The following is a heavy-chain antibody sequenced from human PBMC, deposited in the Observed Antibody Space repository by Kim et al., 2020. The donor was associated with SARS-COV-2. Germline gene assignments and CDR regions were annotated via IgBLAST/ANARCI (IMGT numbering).Heavy chain of an antibody. CDR3: AKPYHTSTYYFDY. CDR2: ISGSGGST. V-gene: IGHV3-23*01. CDR1: GFTFSSYG. Sequence: GGSLRLSCAASGFTFSSYGMSWVRQAPGKGLEWVSAISGSGGSTNYADSVKGRFTISRDNSKNTLYLQMNSLRAEDTAVYYCAKPYHTSTYYFDYWGQGTLVTVSS. D-gene: IGHD2-2*01. J-gene: IGHJ4*02.